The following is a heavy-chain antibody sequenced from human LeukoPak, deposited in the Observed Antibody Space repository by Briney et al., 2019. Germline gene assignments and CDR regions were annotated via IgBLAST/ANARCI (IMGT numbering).Heavy chain of an antibody. CDR2: ISASGVTT. CDR3: AKDGATGSHNWLDP. Sequence: GGSLRLPCAASGFTFTHYGMNWVRQAPGKGLEWVSTISASGVTTHYADSVKGRFTISRDDSKNTLYLHMNSLRVGDTAVYYCAKDGATGSHNWLDPWGQGTLVTVSS. J-gene: IGHJ5*02. V-gene: IGHV3-23*01. D-gene: IGHD3-10*01. CDR1: GFTFTHYG.